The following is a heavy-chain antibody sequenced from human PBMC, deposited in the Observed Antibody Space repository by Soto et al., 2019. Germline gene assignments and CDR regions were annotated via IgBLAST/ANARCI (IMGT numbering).Heavy chain of an antibody. CDR1: GFTFSGSA. CDR3: TRHWVAARKDYYYYYMDV. D-gene: IGHD6-6*01. Sequence: GGSLRLSCAASGFTFSGSAMPWVRQASGKGLEWVGRIRSKANSYATAYAASVKGRFTISRDDSKNTAYLQMNSLKTEDTAVYYCTRHWVAARKDYYYYYMDVWGKGTTVTVSS. CDR2: IRSKANSYAT. V-gene: IGHV3-73*01. J-gene: IGHJ6*03.